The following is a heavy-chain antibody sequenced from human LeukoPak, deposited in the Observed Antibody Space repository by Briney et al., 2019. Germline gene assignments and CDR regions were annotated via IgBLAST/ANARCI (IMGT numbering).Heavy chain of an antibody. CDR2: IYPSDSDI. CDR3: ARSVPPWLGDY. CDR1: GYSFTNYW. J-gene: IGHJ4*02. Sequence: GESLKISCKGSGYSFTNYWIGWVRQMPGKGLEWMGIIYPSDSDIRYSPSFQGQVTISADKSISTAYLQWRSLRSSDTAIYYCARSVPPWLGDYWGQGTLVTVSS. V-gene: IGHV5-51*01. D-gene: IGHD5-18*01.